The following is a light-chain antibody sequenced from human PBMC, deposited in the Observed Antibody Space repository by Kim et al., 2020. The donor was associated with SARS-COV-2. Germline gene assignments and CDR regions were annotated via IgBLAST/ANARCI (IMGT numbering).Light chain of an antibody. CDR2: NNN. J-gene: IGLJ3*02. V-gene: IGLV1-44*01. CDR3: VAWDDSLNGPV. CDR1: SSNIGSDT. Sequence: ELTQPPSASGTPGQRVTISCSVSSSNIGSDTVDWYQHLPGAAPQLLIYNNNQRPSGVPDRFSASKSGTSASLAISGLQSEDEADYYCVAWDDSLNGPVFGGGTKLTVL.